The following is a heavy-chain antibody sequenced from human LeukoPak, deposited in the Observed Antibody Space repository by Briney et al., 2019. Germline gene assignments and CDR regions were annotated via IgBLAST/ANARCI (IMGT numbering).Heavy chain of an antibody. J-gene: IGHJ4*02. D-gene: IGHD5-18*01. CDR3: ARDKGPYGYSYGLDY. CDR1: GFTFSSYW. Sequence: GGSQRLSCAASGFTFSSYWMSWVRQAPGKGLEWVANIKQDGSEKYYVDSVKGRFTISRDNAKNSLYLQMNSLRAEDTAVYYCARDKGPYGYSYGLDYWGQGTLVTVSS. CDR2: IKQDGSEK. V-gene: IGHV3-7*01.